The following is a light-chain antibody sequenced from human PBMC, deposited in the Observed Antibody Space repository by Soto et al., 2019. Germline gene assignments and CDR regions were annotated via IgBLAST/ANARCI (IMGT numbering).Light chain of an antibody. CDR3: QQYNNWPEFT. CDR1: QKISST. Sequence: EIVLTQYPGILSLSPGERASLSCRAIQKISSTVLAWYQQKPGQAPRLLIYGASTRATGIPARFSGSGSGTEFTLTISSLQSEDFAVYYCQQYNNWPEFTFGPG. J-gene: IGKJ3*01. CDR2: GAS. V-gene: IGKV3-15*01.